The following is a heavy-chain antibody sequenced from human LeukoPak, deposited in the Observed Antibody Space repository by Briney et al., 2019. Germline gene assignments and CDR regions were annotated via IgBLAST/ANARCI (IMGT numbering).Heavy chain of an antibody. CDR3: AKFRGWLSYMDG. Sequence: GGSLRLSCAASGFTFSGHAMVWVRQAPGKGLEYVSAINSNGQNTYYANSVKGRFTISRDNSKNTLFLQMGSLRGEDMAVYYCAKFRGWLSYMDGWGKGTTVTVSS. V-gene: IGHV3-64*01. J-gene: IGHJ6*03. CDR1: GFTFSGHA. D-gene: IGHD6-19*01. CDR2: INSNGQNT.